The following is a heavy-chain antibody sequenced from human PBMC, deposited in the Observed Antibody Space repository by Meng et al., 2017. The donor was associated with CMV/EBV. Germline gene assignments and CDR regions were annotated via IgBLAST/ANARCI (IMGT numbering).Heavy chain of an antibody. CDR2: IYSGGSST. D-gene: IGHD3-10*01. V-gene: IGHV3-23*03. Sequence: GESLKISCAASGFTFSSYAMSWVRQAPGKGLEWVSVIYSGGSSTYYADSVKGRFTISRDNSKNTLYLQMNSLRAEDTAVYYCAKFCQGSGSYYRRNYYFGMDVWGQGTTVTVSS. CDR1: GFTFSSYA. J-gene: IGHJ6*02. CDR3: AKFCQGSGSYYRRNYYFGMDV.